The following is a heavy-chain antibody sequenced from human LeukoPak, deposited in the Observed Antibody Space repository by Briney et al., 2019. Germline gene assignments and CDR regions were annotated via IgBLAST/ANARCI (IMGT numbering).Heavy chain of an antibody. CDR3: ATMFGESSDFDH. J-gene: IGHJ4*02. V-gene: IGHV4-4*07. Sequence: SETLSLTCVVSGGSISAYYWNWIRQPAGKGLEWIRRLHSSGETTSNPSLMSRATMSLDASRNHFSLNLTSVTAADTAIYYCATMFGESSDFDHWGQGTLVTVSS. CDR2: LHSSGET. CDR1: GGSISAYY. D-gene: IGHD3-10*02.